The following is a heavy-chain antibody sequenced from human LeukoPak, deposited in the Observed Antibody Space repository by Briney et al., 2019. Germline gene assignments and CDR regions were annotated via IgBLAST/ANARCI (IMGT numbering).Heavy chain of an antibody. CDR3: ARGSRGYYDSSGYFD. CDR1: GGTFSSYA. D-gene: IGHD3-22*01. Sequence: SVKVSCKASGGTFSSYAISWVRQAPGQGLEWMGGIIPIFGTANYAQKFQGRVTITADESTSTAYMELSSLRSEDTAVYYCARGSRGYYDSSGYFDWGQGTLVTVSS. V-gene: IGHV1-69*01. J-gene: IGHJ4*02. CDR2: IIPIFGTA.